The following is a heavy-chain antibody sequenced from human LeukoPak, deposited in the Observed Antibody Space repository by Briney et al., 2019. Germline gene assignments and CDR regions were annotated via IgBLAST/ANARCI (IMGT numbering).Heavy chain of an antibody. CDR2: IYYSGST. D-gene: IGHD5-24*01. J-gene: IGHJ4*02. Sequence: SETLSLTCTVSGGSISNYYWSWVRQPPGKGLEWIGYIYYSGSTTYNPSLKSRVTISVDTSKNQFSLKLSSVTAADTAVYYCARGYRNFDYWGQGTLVTVSS. V-gene: IGHV4-59*12. CDR1: GGSISNYY. CDR3: ARGYRNFDY.